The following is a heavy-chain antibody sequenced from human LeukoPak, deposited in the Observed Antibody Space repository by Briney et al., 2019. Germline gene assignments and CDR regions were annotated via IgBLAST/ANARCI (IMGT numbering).Heavy chain of an antibody. J-gene: IGHJ6*02. V-gene: IGHV3-23*01. Sequence: GGSLRLSCAASGFTFSSYAMSWVRQAPGKGLEWVSAISGSGGSTYYADSVKGRFTISRDNSKNTLYLQMNSLRAEDTAVYYCAKGIAAAGSYYGMDVWGQGTTATVSS. CDR3: AKGIAAAGSYYGMDV. CDR2: ISGSGGST. CDR1: GFTFSSYA. D-gene: IGHD6-13*01.